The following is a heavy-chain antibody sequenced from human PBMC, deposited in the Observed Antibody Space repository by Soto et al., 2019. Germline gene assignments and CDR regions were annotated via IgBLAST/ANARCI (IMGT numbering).Heavy chain of an antibody. CDR2: IYLDGDQ. CDR1: GFSLDTDGVG. J-gene: IGHJ5*02. D-gene: IGHD2-15*01. V-gene: IGHV2-5*02. CDR3: VHKPTVMVAATSTWFDH. Sequence: QITLKESAATLVKPTQTLTLTCAFSGFSLDTDGVGVGWIRQPPGKALEWLALIYLDGDQRYNPSLKNRLTITKDPSNNQVVLTMTNMDPVDTATYFCVHKPTVMVAATSTWFDHWGQGTLVTVSS.